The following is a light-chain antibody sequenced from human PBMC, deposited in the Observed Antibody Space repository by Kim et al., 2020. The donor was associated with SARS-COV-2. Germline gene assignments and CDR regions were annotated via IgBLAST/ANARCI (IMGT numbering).Light chain of an antibody. CDR1: SPNVENNY. J-gene: IGLJ2*01. V-gene: IGLV1-51*01. Sequence: QSVLTQPPSVSAAPGQKVTIYCSGTSPNVENNYVSWHQQFPGTAPKLLIYDDTERPSGNSDRFSGSKSGASASLGITALQTGDEDDYYCGTWDDNLIGGVFAGGPQLTVL. CDR2: DDT. CDR3: GTWDDNLIGGV.